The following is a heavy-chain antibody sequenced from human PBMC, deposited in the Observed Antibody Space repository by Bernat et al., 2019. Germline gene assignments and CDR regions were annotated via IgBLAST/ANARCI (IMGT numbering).Heavy chain of an antibody. CDR3: ARDRTRYCSSTNCLNDAFDI. V-gene: IGHV3-30*01. Sequence: QVQLVESGGGVVQPGRSLRLSCAASGFTFSSYAMHWVRQAPGKGLEWVAVISYDGSNKYYADSVKGRFTISRDNSKNTLYLQMNSLRAEDTAVYYCARDRTRYCSSTNCLNDAFDIWGQGTMVTVSS. CDR2: ISYDGSNK. CDR1: GFTFSSYA. D-gene: IGHD2-2*01. J-gene: IGHJ3*02.